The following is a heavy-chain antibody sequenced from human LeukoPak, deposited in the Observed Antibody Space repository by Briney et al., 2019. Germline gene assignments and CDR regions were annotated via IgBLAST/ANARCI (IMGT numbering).Heavy chain of an antibody. CDR1: GGSISSGTCY. V-gene: IGHV4-61*02. CDR2: IYTSGST. D-gene: IGHD3-3*01. CDR3: ARGPGAFWSGPGRAFDI. Sequence: PSETLSLTCTVSGGSISSGTCYWSWIRQPAGKGLEWIGRIYTSGSTNYNPSLKSRVTISVDTSKNQFSLKLSSVTAADTAVYYCARGPGAFWSGPGRAFDIWGQGTMVTVSS. J-gene: IGHJ3*02.